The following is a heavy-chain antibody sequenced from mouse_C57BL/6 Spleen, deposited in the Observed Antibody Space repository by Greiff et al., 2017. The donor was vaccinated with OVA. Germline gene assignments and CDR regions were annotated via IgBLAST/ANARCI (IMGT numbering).Heavy chain of an antibody. CDR3: VGGGVITTVVGPFAY. CDR2: IHPNSGST. J-gene: IGHJ3*01. D-gene: IGHD1-1*01. Sequence: QVHVKQSGAELVKPGASVKLSCKASGYTFTSYWMHWVKQRPGQGLEWIGMIHPNSGSTNYNEKFKSKATLTVDKSSSTAYMQLSSLTSEDSAVYYCVGGGVITTVVGPFAYWGQGTLVTVSA. CDR1: GYTFTSYW. V-gene: IGHV1-64*01.